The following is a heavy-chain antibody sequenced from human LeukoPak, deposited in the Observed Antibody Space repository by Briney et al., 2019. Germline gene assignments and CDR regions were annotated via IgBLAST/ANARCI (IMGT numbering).Heavy chain of an antibody. D-gene: IGHD1-7*01. J-gene: IGHJ3*02. V-gene: IGHV4-38-2*01. Sequence: SETLSLTCAVSGYSISSGHYWGWIRQPPGKGLEWIGSKYHSGSTYYSPSLKSRVTLSVDTSKNQSSLKLGSVTAADTAVYYCAKSWNYGRAAEAFDIWGQGTIVTASS. CDR3: AKSWNYGRAAEAFDI. CDR1: GYSISSGHY. CDR2: KYHSGST.